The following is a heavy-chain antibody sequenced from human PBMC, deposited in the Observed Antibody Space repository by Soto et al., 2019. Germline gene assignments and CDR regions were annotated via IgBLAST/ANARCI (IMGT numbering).Heavy chain of an antibody. CDR1: GGTFSSYA. V-gene: IGHV1-69*01. CDR3: ATRGGGTYYYDSSGYYYEYYFDY. CDR2: IIPIFGTA. Sequence: QVQLVQSGAEVKKPGSSVKVSCKASGGTFSSYAISWVRQAPGQGLEWMGGIIPIFGTANYAQKFQGRVTITADESTSTAYMEVSSLRSEDTAVYYCATRGGGTYYYDSSGYYYEYYFDYWGQGTLVTVSS. J-gene: IGHJ4*02. D-gene: IGHD3-22*01.